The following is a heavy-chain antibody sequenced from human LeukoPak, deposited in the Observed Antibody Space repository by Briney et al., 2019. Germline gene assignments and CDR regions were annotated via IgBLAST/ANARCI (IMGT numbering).Heavy chain of an antibody. CDR2: ISGSGGST. V-gene: IGHV3-23*01. CDR3: AKVLRYFDWLPLDY. J-gene: IGHJ4*02. Sequence: GGSLRLFCAASGFTFSSYAMSWVRQAPGKGLEWVSAISGSGGSTYYADSVKGQFTISRDNSKNTLYLQMNSLRAEDTAVYYCAKVLRYFDWLPLDYWGQGTLVTVSS. D-gene: IGHD3-9*01. CDR1: GFTFSSYA.